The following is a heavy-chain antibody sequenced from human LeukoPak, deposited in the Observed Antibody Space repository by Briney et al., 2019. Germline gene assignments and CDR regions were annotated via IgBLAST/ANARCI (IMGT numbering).Heavy chain of an antibody. CDR1: GFTLSSYS. J-gene: IGHJ4*02. V-gene: IGHV3-21*04. CDR3: ARTMGRGPGGHFDY. Sequence: GGSLRLSCEVSGFTLSSYSISWVRQAPGKGLEWVSSIRSSGRDIYYADSARGRLTIARDDAKNSLYLQMNSLSVEDTAVYYCARTMGRGPGGHFDYWGQGTLVTVSS. CDR2: IRSSGRDI. D-gene: IGHD3-10*01.